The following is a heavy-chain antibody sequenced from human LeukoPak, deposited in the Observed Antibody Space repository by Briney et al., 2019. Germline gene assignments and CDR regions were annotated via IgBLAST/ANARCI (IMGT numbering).Heavy chain of an antibody. CDR1: GFTFSSYW. Sequence: GGSLRLSCAASGFTFSSYWMHWVRQAPGKGLVWVSRINSDGSSTSYADSVKGRFTISRDNAKNTLYLQMNSLRAEDTAVYYCAREGYGDYGLFDYWGQGTLVTVSS. J-gene: IGHJ4*02. CDR3: AREGYGDYGLFDY. D-gene: IGHD4-17*01. CDR2: INSDGSST. V-gene: IGHV3-74*01.